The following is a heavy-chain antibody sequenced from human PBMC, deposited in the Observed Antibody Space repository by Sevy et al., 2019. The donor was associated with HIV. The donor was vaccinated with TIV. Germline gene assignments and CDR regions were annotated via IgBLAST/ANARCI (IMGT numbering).Heavy chain of an antibody. CDR2: IYPDDSDS. CDR1: GYSFSDYW. Sequence: GESLKISCKGSGYSFSDYWIVWVRQMPGKGLEWMGIIYPDDSDSRYSPSFQGQVTISADKSIPTAYLQWSSLRASDTAMYYCARGARGTLPSYYYYGMDVWGQGTTVTVSS. J-gene: IGHJ6*02. V-gene: IGHV5-51*01. CDR3: ARGARGTLPSYYYYGMDV.